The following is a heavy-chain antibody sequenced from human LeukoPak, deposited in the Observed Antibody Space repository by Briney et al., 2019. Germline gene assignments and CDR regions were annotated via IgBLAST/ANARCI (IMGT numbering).Heavy chain of an antibody. CDR3: GRGGAAAVFDY. D-gene: IGHD6-13*01. V-gene: IGHV3-74*01. Sequence: PGGSLRLSCAASGFTFSSYAMSWVRQAPGKGLVWVSRINSDGSTTTCADSVKGRFTISRDNARNTLYLQMSSLRAEDTAVYYCGRGGAAAVFDYWGQGTLVTVSS. CDR1: GFTFSSYA. CDR2: INSDGSTT. J-gene: IGHJ4*02.